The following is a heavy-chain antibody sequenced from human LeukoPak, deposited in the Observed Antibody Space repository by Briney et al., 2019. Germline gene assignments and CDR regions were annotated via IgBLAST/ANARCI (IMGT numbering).Heavy chain of an antibody. CDR1: GFTFSSYG. J-gene: IGHJ4*02. V-gene: IGHV3-33*01. D-gene: IGHD4-17*01. Sequence: PGRSLRLSCAASGFTFSSYGMHWVRQAPGKGLEWVAVIWYDGSNKYYADSVKGRFTISRDNSKNTLYLQMNSLRAEDTAVYYCARDLNYGDYGIFQYWGQGTLVTVSS. CDR2: IWYDGSNK. CDR3: ARDLNYGDYGIFQY.